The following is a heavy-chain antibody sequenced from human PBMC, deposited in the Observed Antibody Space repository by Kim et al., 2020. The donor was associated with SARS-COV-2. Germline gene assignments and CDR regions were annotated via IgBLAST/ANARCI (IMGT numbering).Heavy chain of an antibody. CDR1: GFTFDDYA. D-gene: IGHD6-19*01. V-gene: IGHV3-9*01. Sequence: GGSLRLSCAASGFTFDDYAMHWVRQAPGKGLEWVSGISWNSGSIGYADSVKGRFTISRDNAKNSLYLQMNSLRAEDTALYYCAKDISSSGWYVYYYGMDVWGQGTTVTVSS. CDR3: AKDISSSGWYVYYYGMDV. J-gene: IGHJ6*02. CDR2: ISWNSGSI.